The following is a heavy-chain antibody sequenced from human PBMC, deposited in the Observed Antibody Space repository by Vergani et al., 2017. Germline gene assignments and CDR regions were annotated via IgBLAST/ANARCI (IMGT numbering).Heavy chain of an antibody. D-gene: IGHD6-13*01. CDR1: GFTFSSYS. Sequence: EVQLVESGGGLVKPGGSLRLSCAASGFTFSSYSMNWVRQAPGKGLEWVSAISGSGGSTYYADSVKGRFTISRDNSKNTLYLQMNSLRAEDTAVYYCAKDYPGRGSSSWFWFDPWGQGTLVTVSS. J-gene: IGHJ5*02. CDR2: ISGSGGST. CDR3: AKDYPGRGSSSWFWFDP. V-gene: IGHV3-23*04.